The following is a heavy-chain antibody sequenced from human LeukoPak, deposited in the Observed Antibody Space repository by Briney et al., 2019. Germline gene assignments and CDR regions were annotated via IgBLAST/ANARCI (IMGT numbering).Heavy chain of an antibody. V-gene: IGHV3-23*01. CDR2: ISGSGGST. Sequence: PGGSLRLSCAASGFTFSRYAMSWVREAPGKGLEWVSAISGSGGSTYYADSVKGRFTISRDNSKNTLYLQMNSLRAEDTAVYYCAKDQRPLFWSGYQGGSDYWGQGTLVTVSS. CDR1: GFTFSRYA. CDR3: AKDQRPLFWSGYQGGSDY. J-gene: IGHJ4*02. D-gene: IGHD3-3*01.